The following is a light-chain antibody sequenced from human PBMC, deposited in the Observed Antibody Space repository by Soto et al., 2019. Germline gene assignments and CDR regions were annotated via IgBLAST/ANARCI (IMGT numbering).Light chain of an antibody. J-gene: IGKJ5*01. CDR2: GAS. Sequence: EVVVTQSPATLSVSPGERATLSCSASQSVSSNLAWYQQKPGQAPRLLIYGASTRATGIPARFSGSGSGTEFTLTISSLEPEDFAVYYCQQRSNWPLITFGQGTRLEIK. CDR1: QSVSSN. V-gene: IGKV3-15*01. CDR3: QQRSNWPLIT.